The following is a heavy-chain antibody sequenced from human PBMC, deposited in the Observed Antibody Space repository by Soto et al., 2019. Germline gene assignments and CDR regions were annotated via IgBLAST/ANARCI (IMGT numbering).Heavy chain of an antibody. CDR3: ARAMSPGYCSGGSCSKRSWFDP. CDR1: GSSISSYY. V-gene: IGHV4-59*01. J-gene: IGHJ5*02. Sequence: SETLSLTCTVSGSSISSYYWSWIRQPPGKGLEWIGYIYYSGSTNYNPSLRRRVTISVDTSKNQFSLKLSSVTAADTAVYYCARAMSPGYCSGGSCSKRSWFDPWGQGTLVTVSS. CDR2: IYYSGST. D-gene: IGHD2-15*01.